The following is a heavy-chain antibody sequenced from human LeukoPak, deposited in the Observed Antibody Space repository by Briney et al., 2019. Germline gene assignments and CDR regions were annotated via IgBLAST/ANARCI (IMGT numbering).Heavy chain of an antibody. CDR2: ISGSGGST. Sequence: GGSLRLSCAASGFTVSSNYMSWVRQAPGKGLEWVSAISGSGGSTYYADSVKGRFTISRDNAMNTLYLQMNSLRVEDTAVYYCARDIRFGPWGQGTLVTVSS. CDR3: ARDIRFGP. J-gene: IGHJ5*02. CDR1: GFTVSSNY. D-gene: IGHD2-21*01. V-gene: IGHV3-23*01.